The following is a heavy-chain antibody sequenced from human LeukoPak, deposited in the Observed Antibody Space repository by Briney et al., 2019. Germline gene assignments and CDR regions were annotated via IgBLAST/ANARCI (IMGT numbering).Heavy chain of an antibody. V-gene: IGHV1-8*01. J-gene: IGHJ4*02. Sequence: ASVKVSCKASGYTFTSYDINSVRHATGQGIEWMGWMNPNSGNTGYAQKFQGRVTMTRNTSISTAYMELSSLRSENTAVYYCARAKRDVLTDYWGQGTLVTVSS. D-gene: IGHD3-16*01. CDR2: MNPNSGNT. CDR3: ARAKRDVLTDY. CDR1: GYTFTSYD.